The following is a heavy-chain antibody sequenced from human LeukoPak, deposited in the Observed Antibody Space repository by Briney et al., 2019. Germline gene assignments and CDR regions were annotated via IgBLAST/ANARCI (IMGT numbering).Heavy chain of an antibody. Sequence: PGGSLRLSCAASGFTISSNYMSWVRQAPGKGLEWVSVIYSGGSTYYADSVKSRFTISRGNSENTLYLQMNSLRAEDTAVYYCARDALIAAAGTGNYWGQGTLVTVSS. D-gene: IGHD6-13*01. J-gene: IGHJ4*02. CDR2: IYSGGST. V-gene: IGHV3-66*02. CDR3: ARDALIAAAGTGNY. CDR1: GFTISSNY.